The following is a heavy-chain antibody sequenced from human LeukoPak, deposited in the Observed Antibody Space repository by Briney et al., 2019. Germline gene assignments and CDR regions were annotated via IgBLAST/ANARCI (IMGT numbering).Heavy chain of an antibody. J-gene: IGHJ4*02. CDR2: IYYSGST. Sequence: SETLSPTCTVSGGPISSSSYYWGWIRQPPGKGLEWIGSIYYSGSTYYNPSLKSRVTISVDTSKNQFSLKLSSVTAADTAVYYCARVGSFDYWGQGTLVTVSS. V-gene: IGHV4-39*01. D-gene: IGHD1-26*01. CDR1: GGPISSSSYY. CDR3: ARVGSFDY.